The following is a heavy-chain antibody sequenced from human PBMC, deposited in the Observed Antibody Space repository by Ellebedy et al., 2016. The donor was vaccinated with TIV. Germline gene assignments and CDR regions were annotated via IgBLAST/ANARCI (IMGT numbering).Heavy chain of an antibody. CDR3: TRAEPYGTTWYGRDD. J-gene: IGHJ4*02. CDR1: GIIFSNYA. V-gene: IGHV3-23*01. CDR2: ITGRGHRT. D-gene: IGHD6-13*01. Sequence: GESLKISCAASGIIFSNYAMSWVRQAPGKGLECVATITGRGHRTYYVDSVRGRLTISRDNSRNTLYLQMNDLRAEDTAVYYCTRAEPYGTTWYGRDDWGQGTLVTVSP.